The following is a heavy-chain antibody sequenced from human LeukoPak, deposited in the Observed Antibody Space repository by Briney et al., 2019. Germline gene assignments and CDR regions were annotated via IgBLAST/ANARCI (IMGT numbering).Heavy chain of an antibody. D-gene: IGHD1-1*01. Sequence: GGSLRLSCAASGFTVSRNYMSWVRPAPGKGLEWVSVSYSGGDTYYPDSVKGRFTVSRDNPKNTVYLQMNSLRAEDTAVYFCARSPVLDRNDWSFADWGQGTLVTVSS. J-gene: IGHJ4*02. CDR3: ARSPVLDRNDWSFAD. CDR2: SYSGGDT. V-gene: IGHV3-53*01. CDR1: GFTVSRNY.